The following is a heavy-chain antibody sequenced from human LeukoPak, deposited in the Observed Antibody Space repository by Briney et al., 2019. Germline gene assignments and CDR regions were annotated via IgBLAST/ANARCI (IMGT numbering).Heavy chain of an antibody. CDR3: AKDSGPGIAAAGTFGY. D-gene: IGHD6-13*01. J-gene: IGHJ4*02. CDR1: GFTFDDYA. V-gene: IGHV3-9*01. Sequence: GGSLRLSCAASGFTFDDYAMHWVRQAPGKGREWVSGISWNSGSIGYADSVKGRFTISRDNAKNSLYLQMNSLRAEDTALYYCAKDSGPGIAAAGTFGYWGQGTLVTVSS. CDR2: ISWNSGSI.